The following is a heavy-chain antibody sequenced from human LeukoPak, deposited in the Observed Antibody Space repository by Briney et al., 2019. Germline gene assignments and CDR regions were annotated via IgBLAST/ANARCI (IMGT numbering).Heavy chain of an antibody. CDR1: GYTFTGYY. CDR2: MNPNSGNT. CDR3: ASRWNYYDSSGFAFDI. V-gene: IGHV1-8*03. D-gene: IGHD3-22*01. Sequence: ASVKVSCKASGYTFTGYYMHWVRQAPGQGLEWMGWMNPNSGNTGYAQKFQGRVTITRNTSISTAYMELSSLRSEDTAVYYCASRWNYYDSSGFAFDIWGQGTMVTVSS. J-gene: IGHJ3*02.